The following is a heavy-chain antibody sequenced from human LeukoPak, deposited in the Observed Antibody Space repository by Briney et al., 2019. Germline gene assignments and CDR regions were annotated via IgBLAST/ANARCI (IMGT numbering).Heavy chain of an antibody. Sequence: PSETLSLTCTVSGGSSSSGDYYWSWIRQPPGKGLEWIGYIYYSGSTYYNPSLKSRVTISVDTSKNQFSLKLSSVTAADTAVYYCARTTYYYDSSGYYPLPFDYWGQGTLVTVSS. CDR2: IYYSGST. D-gene: IGHD3-22*01. CDR3: ARTTYYYDSSGYYPLPFDY. CDR1: GGSSSSGDYY. J-gene: IGHJ4*02. V-gene: IGHV4-30-4*08.